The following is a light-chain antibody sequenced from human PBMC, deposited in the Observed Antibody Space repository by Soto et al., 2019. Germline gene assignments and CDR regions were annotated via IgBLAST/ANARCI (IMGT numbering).Light chain of an antibody. CDR1: QSVSNAY. CDR3: QQYAASPRT. Sequence: EIVLTKSPGTLSLSPRERATLSCRASQSVSNAYLAWYQHKVGQSPRLLIYGASNRAPGIPDRFSGSGSGTDFTLTISRLEPEDFAVYYCQQYAASPRTFGQGTQVEVK. CDR2: GAS. V-gene: IGKV3-20*01. J-gene: IGKJ1*01.